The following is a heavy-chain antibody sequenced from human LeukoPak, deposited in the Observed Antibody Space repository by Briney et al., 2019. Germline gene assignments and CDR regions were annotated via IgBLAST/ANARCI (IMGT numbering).Heavy chain of an antibody. J-gene: IGHJ1*01. CDR2: INPDGRDT. D-gene: IGHD2-21*02. CDR3: TSWGDTTAEYFQR. Sequence: SGGSLRLSCVVSGFTFNRCWMNWVRQAPGKGLEWVAHINPDGRDTYYVDSVKGRFTISRDNAQNSMYLQMNSLRVEDTAVYYCTSWGDTTAEYFQRGGQGTLVTVSS. CDR1: GFTFNRCW. V-gene: IGHV3-7*01.